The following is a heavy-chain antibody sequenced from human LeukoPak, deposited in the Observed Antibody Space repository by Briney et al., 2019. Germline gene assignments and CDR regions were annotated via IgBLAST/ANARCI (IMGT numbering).Heavy chain of an antibody. V-gene: IGHV3-53*01. CDR2: IYGGGNI. D-gene: IGHD5-24*01. CDR3: ARGAGYNYPYYFDY. CDR1: GFTASSNY. Sequence: GGSLRLSCAASGFTASSNYMNWVRQAPGKGLEWVSVIYGGGNIYYADSVKGRFTISRDNSKNTLYLQMNSLRAEDTAVYYCARGAGYNYPYYFDYWGQGTLVTVSS. J-gene: IGHJ4*02.